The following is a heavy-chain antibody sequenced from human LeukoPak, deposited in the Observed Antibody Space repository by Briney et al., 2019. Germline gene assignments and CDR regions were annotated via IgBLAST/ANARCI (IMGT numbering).Heavy chain of an antibody. J-gene: IGHJ6*03. D-gene: IGHD1-1*01. CDR2: IGTASDT. CDR3: ARGPPRGKYYYMDV. V-gene: IGHV3-13*01. CDR1: GFTFSSFD. Sequence: PGGSLSLSCAASGFTFSSFDMHWVRQPTGQVLEWVSTIGTASDTYYPGSVEGRFTLSRDNAKNSLYLQMNSLTAGDTAVYYCARGPPRGKYYYMDVWGKGTTVTVSS.